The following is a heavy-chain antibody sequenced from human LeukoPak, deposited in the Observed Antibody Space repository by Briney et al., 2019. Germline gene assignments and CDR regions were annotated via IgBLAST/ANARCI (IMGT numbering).Heavy chain of an antibody. Sequence: SETLSLTCTVSGGSISSYYWSWIRQPAGKGLEWIGRIYSSGTTTYNASLKSRVTMSVDTAKNQVSLRLSSVTAADTAVYYCARDSGTTGEVKFDPWGQGSLVTVSS. CDR2: IYSSGTT. J-gene: IGHJ5*02. CDR1: GGSISSYY. V-gene: IGHV4-4*07. D-gene: IGHD3-10*01. CDR3: ARDSGTTGEVKFDP.